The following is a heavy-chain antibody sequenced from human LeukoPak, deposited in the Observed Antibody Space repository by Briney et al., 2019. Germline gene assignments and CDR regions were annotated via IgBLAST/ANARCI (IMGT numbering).Heavy chain of an antibody. Sequence: GGSLRLSCAASGITFSDHYMSWIRQAPGKGLEWLSYISSGGDSIYYADSVRGRFTISRDNAKNSVSLQMNSLRAEDTAVYYCARPLAGWQQLIGGLDYWGQGTLVTVSS. D-gene: IGHD2-15*01. CDR3: ARPLAGWQQLIGGLDY. V-gene: IGHV3-11*04. J-gene: IGHJ4*02. CDR2: ISSGGDSI. CDR1: GITFSDHY.